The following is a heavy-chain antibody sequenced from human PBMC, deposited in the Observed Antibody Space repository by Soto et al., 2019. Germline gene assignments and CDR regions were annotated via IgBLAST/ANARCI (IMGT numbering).Heavy chain of an antibody. CDR3: ARGQYFSFWSGLKYYFDQ. CDR1: GGSISSSNW. D-gene: IGHD3-3*01. V-gene: IGHV4-4*02. Sequence: SETLSLTCAVSGGSISSSNWWSWVRQPPGKGLEWIGEIYHSGSTYYNMSLKSRVTISVDKSNNQFSLKLTSMTAADTATYYCARGQYFSFWSGLKYYFDQWGQGAQVTVSS. CDR2: IYHSGST. J-gene: IGHJ4*02.